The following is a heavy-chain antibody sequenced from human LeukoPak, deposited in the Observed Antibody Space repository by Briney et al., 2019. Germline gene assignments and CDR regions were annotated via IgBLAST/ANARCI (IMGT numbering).Heavy chain of an antibody. J-gene: IGHJ3*02. V-gene: IGHV4-4*02. D-gene: IGHD1-26*01. CDR1: GGSISSSNW. CDR3: ARDWEYSGPRGAFDI. Sequence: PSETLSLTCAVSGGSISSSNWWSWVRQPPGKGLEWIGEIYHSGSTNYNPSLKSRVTISVDKSKNQFSLKLSSVTAADTAVYYCARDWEYSGPRGAFDIWGQGTMVTVSS. CDR2: IYHSGST.